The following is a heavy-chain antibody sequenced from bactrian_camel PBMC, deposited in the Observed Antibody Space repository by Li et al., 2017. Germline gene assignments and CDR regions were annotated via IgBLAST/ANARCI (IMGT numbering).Heavy chain of an antibody. CDR2: IYPGSGST. V-gene: IGHV3S1*01. CDR1: GYNYNNC. D-gene: IGHD5*01. CDR3: SKAVVPGAGYATDFGD. J-gene: IGHJ6*01. Sequence: VQLVESGGGSVQAGESLRLSCVVSGYNYNNCLGRFRQAPGKEREGVAAIYPGSGSTYYADSVKGRFTISRDNAKNTLYLQLNSLKTEDTAMYYCSKAVVPGAGYATDFGDWGQGTQVTVS.